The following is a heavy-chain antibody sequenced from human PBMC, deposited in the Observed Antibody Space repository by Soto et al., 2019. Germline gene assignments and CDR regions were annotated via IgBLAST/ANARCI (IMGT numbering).Heavy chain of an antibody. D-gene: IGHD4-17*01. V-gene: IGHV4-31*03. CDR2: IYYSGST. CDR3: ARDSTVTTTLLDV. Sequence: QVQLQESGPGLVKPSQTLSLSCTVSGGSISSGGNYWSWIRQHPGKGLEWIGYIYYSGSTYYNPSLKSRVTISVDTSKNQFSLKLSSVTAADTAAYYCARDSTVTTTLLDVWGQGTTVIVSS. CDR1: GGSISSGGNY. J-gene: IGHJ6*02.